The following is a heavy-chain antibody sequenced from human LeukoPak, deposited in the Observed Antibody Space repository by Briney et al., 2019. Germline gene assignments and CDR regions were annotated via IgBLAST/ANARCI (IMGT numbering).Heavy chain of an antibody. CDR2: IYYSGST. V-gene: IGHV4-59*08. CDR1: GGSISSYY. J-gene: IGHJ5*02. Sequence: SETLSLTCTVSGGSISSYYWSWIRQPPGQGLEWIGYIYYSGSTNYNPSLKSRVTISVDTSKNQYSLKLSSVTAADTAVYYCARHGFNVHNLEWLSNWFDPWGQGTLVTVSS. CDR3: ARHGFNVHNLEWLSNWFDP. D-gene: IGHD3-3*01.